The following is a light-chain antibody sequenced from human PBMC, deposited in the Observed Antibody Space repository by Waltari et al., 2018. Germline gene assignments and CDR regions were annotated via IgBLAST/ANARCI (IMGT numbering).Light chain of an antibody. Sequence: SYEVTQPPSVSVSPGQTASITCSGDRLGDKNVCWYQQKPGQSPVLGIHADSKRPSGVPERISGCNSGNTAALTISGTPAMDEADYYCQAWDSNIGVFGGGTKLTV. J-gene: IGLJ2*01. V-gene: IGLV3-1*01. CDR1: RLGDKN. CDR3: QAWDSNIGV. CDR2: ADS.